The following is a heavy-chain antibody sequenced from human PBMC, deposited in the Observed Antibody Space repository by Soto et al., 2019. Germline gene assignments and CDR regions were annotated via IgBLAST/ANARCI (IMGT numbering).Heavy chain of an antibody. Sequence: QVQLVQSGAEVKKPGASVKVSCKASGYTFTSYGLSWVRQAPGQGLEWMGWISAYNGNTNYAQKLQGRVTMTTDTSTSTAYMELRSLRSDDTAVYYCARDTKAYYDFWSGYPDAFDIWGQGTMVTVSS. J-gene: IGHJ3*02. D-gene: IGHD3-3*01. CDR1: GYTFTSYG. CDR2: ISAYNGNT. V-gene: IGHV1-18*04. CDR3: ARDTKAYYDFWSGYPDAFDI.